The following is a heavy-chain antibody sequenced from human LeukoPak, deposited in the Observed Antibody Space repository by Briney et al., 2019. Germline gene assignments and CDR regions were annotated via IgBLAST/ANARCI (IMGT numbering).Heavy chain of an antibody. CDR1: GGSFSGYY. D-gene: IGHD3-22*01. V-gene: IGHV4-34*01. CDR3: GRGPSGITMIRVLDY. CDR2: INHSGST. J-gene: IGHJ4*02. Sequence: SETLSLTCAVYGGSFSGYYWNWIRQPPGKGLEWIGEINHSGSTNYNPSLKSRVTISVDTSKNQFSLKLSSVTAADTAVYYCGRGPSGITMIRVLDYWGQGTLVTVSS.